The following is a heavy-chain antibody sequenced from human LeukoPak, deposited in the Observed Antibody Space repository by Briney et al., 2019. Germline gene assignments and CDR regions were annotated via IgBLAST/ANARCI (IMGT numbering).Heavy chain of an antibody. CDR3: ARGDYYDSSASLGWFDP. CDR2: IYYSGST. D-gene: IGHD3-22*01. V-gene: IGHV4-39*07. J-gene: IGHJ5*02. CDR1: GGSISSSSYY. Sequence: PSETLSLTCTVSGGSISSSSYYWGWIRQPPGKGLEWIGSIYYSGSTYYNPSLKSRVTISVDTSKNQFSLKLSSVTAADTAVYYCARGDYYDSSASLGWFDPWGQGTLVTVSS.